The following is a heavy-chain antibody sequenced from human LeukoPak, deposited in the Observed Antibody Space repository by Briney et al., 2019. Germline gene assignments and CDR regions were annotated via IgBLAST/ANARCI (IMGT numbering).Heavy chain of an antibody. CDR3: AKDRASSGWGDFDY. V-gene: IGHV3-30*02. Sequence: GGSLRLSCAASGFTFSSYGMHWVRQAPGKGLEWVAFIRYDGSNKYYADSVKGRLTISRDNSKNTLYLQMNSLRAEDTAVYYCAKDRASSGWGDFDYWGQGTLVTVSS. D-gene: IGHD6-19*01. CDR2: IRYDGSNK. J-gene: IGHJ4*02. CDR1: GFTFSSYG.